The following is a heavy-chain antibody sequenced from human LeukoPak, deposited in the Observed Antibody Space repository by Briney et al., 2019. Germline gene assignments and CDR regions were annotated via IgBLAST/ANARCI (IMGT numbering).Heavy chain of an antibody. Sequence: SETLCLTCAVYGGSFSGCYWSWIRQPPGKVLEWIGEINHSGSTNYNPSLKSRVTISVDTSKNQFSLKLSSVTAADTAVYYCASVYSTAPPPDYYGMDVWGQGTTVTVSS. CDR3: ASVYSTAPPPDYYGMDV. CDR1: GGSFSGCY. V-gene: IGHV4-34*01. J-gene: IGHJ6*02. CDR2: INHSGST. D-gene: IGHD6-13*01.